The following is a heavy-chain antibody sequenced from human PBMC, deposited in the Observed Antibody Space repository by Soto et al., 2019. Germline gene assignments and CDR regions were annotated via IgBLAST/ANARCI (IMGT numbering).Heavy chain of an antibody. CDR3: ACTHYDYVWGSDKKSYYFDY. V-gene: IGHV4-34*01. CDR1: GGSFSGYY. Sequence: PSETLSLTCAVYGGSFSGYYWSWIRQPPGKGLEWIGEINHSGSTNYNPSLKSRVTISVDTSKNQFSLKLSSVTAADTAVYYCACTHYDYVWGSDKKSYYFDYWGQGTLVTAPQ. CDR2: INHSGST. D-gene: IGHD3-16*01. J-gene: IGHJ4*02.